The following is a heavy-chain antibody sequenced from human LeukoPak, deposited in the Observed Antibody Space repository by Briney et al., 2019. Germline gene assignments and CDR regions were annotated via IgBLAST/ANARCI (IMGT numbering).Heavy chain of an antibody. D-gene: IGHD2-21*01. CDR2: IYYTGSA. J-gene: IGHJ4*02. CDR3: ARGRALFD. CDR1: GGSISSSSDY. Sequence: SETLSLTCTVSGGSISSSSDYWGWIRQPPGKGLEWIASIYYTGSAYYNPSLKSRVTISEDTSKNQFSLKLSSVTAADTAVYYWARGRALFDWGQGTLVTVSS. V-gene: IGHV4-39*07.